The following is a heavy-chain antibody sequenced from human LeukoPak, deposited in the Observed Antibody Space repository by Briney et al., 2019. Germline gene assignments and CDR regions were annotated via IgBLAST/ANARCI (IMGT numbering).Heavy chain of an antibody. CDR1: EFTASINF. D-gene: IGHD6-19*01. CDR2: IYSGGST. Sequence: GRSLTPSSAASEFTASINFMSWVRPPAGKGLEWVSVIYSGGSTNYADSVKGRFTISRDISKNRLYLQTNSLRAEDTAVYYCAREGTSGWSLFDYWGQGTLVTVSS. CDR3: AREGTSGWSLFDY. V-gene: IGHV3-66*01. J-gene: IGHJ4*02.